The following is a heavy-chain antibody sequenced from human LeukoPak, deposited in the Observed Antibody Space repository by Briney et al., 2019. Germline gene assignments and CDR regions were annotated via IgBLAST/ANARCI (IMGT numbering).Heavy chain of an antibody. J-gene: IGHJ3*02. V-gene: IGHV4-39*07. D-gene: IGHD2-2*01. CDR3: ARDRYIVVVPAAKYAFDI. CDR2: IYYSGST. Sequence: PSETLSLTCTVSGGSISSSSYYWGWIRQPPGKGLEWIGSIYYSGSTYYNPSLKSRVTISVDTSKNQFSLKLSSVTAADTAVYYCARDRYIVVVPAAKYAFDIWGQGTMVTVSS. CDR1: GGSISSSSYY.